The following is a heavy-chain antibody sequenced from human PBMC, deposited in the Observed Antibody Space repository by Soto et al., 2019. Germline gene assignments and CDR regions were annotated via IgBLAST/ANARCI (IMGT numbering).Heavy chain of an antibody. CDR2: IYYSGST. V-gene: IGHV4-31*03. Sequence: QVQLQESGPGLVKPSQTLSLTCTVSGGSISSGGYYWSWIRQHPGKGLEWIGYIYYSGSTYYNPSLKSRVTISVDTSKNQFSLKLSSVTAADTAVYYCARGGPYSSGWYVNYYYYMDVWGKGTTVTVSS. J-gene: IGHJ6*03. D-gene: IGHD6-19*01. CDR3: ARGGPYSSGWYVNYYYYMDV. CDR1: GGSISSGGYY.